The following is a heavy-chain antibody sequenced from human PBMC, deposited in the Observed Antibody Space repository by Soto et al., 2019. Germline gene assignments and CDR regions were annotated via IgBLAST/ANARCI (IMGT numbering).Heavy chain of an antibody. CDR3: ATDSNYDVSNSF. J-gene: IGHJ4*02. Sequence: PSVKVSCKASGGTLNNYAINWVRQAPGQGLEWMGGILPVSAPPDYAQKFQGRVSITADHSTSTVYMELSRLKSDDTAVYFCATDSNYDVSNSFWGQGTLVTVPQ. D-gene: IGHD3-3*01. V-gene: IGHV1-69*13. CDR2: ILPVSAPP. CDR1: GGTLNNYA.